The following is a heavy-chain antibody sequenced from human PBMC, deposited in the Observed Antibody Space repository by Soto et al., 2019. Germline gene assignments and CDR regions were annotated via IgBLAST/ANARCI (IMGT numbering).Heavy chain of an antibody. J-gene: IGHJ6*02. CDR1: GFTFSSYS. D-gene: IGHD2-15*01. V-gene: IGHV3-48*02. CDR3: AARGDCSGGSCYLANYYGMDV. Sequence: PGGSLRLSCAASGFTFSSYSMNWVRQAPGKGLEWVSYISSSSSTIYYADSVKGRFTISRDNAKNSLYLQMNSLRDEDTAVYYCAARGDCSGGSCYLANYYGMDVWGQGTTVTVS. CDR2: ISSSSSTI.